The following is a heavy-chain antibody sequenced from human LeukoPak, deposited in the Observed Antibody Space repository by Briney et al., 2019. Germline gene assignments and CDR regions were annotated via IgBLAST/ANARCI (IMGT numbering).Heavy chain of an antibody. CDR1: GYTFTGYY. CDR2: INPNSGGT. CDR3: ARGGCSSTSCYAGRSYYYYMDV. J-gene: IGHJ6*03. V-gene: IGHV1-2*02. Sequence: ASVKVSCKTSGYTFTGYYMHWVRQAPGQGLEWMGWINPNSGGTNYAQKFQGRVTMTRDTSISTAYMELSRLRSDDTAVYYCARGGCSSTSCYAGRSYYYYMDVWGKGTTVTISS. D-gene: IGHD2-2*01.